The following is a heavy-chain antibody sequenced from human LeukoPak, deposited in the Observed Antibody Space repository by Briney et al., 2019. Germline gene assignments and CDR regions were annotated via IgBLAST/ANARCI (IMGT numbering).Heavy chain of an antibody. CDR1: GYTFTGYY. V-gene: IGHV1-2*02. CDR2: INPNSGGT. D-gene: IGHD3-9*01. J-gene: IGHJ4*02. Sequence: ASVKVSCKASGYTFTGYYMHWVRQAPGQGLEWMGWINPNSGGTNYAQKFQGRVTMTRDTSISTAYMELSRLRSDDTAVYYCARVYYDILTGHYYYFDYWGQGTLVTVSS. CDR3: ARVYYDILTGHYYYFDY.